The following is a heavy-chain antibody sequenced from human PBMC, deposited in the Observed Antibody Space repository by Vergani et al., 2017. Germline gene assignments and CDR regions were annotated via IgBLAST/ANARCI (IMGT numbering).Heavy chain of an antibody. CDR2: IRYDGSSE. V-gene: IGHV3-30*02. Sequence: QVQILQSGGGVVQPGGPLRLSCTLSGFTLNTYGIHWVRQAPGKGLEWVSFIRYDGSSEYYGDSVKGRFTISRDKSQNTGNLQMNSLRTEDTAVYFCANSVIAGNVGVAYFGMDVWVRGTTVTVSS. CDR3: ANSVIAGNVGVAYFGMDV. J-gene: IGHJ6*02. CDR1: GFTLNTYG. D-gene: IGHD2/OR15-2a*01.